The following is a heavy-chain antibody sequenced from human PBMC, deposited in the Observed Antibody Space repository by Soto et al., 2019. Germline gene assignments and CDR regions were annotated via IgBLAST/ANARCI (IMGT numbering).Heavy chain of an antibody. Sequence: QLQLQESGSGLVKPSQTLSLTCAVSGGSISSGGYSWSWIRQPPGKGLEYIGYIYHSGSTYYNPSLKSRVTRSVDRSKNQFSRKLSSVTAADTAVYYCARVRSGWGIDYWGQGTLVTVSS. J-gene: IGHJ4*02. V-gene: IGHV4-30-2*01. CDR3: ARVRSGWGIDY. CDR2: IYHSGST. D-gene: IGHD6-19*01. CDR1: GGSISSGGYS.